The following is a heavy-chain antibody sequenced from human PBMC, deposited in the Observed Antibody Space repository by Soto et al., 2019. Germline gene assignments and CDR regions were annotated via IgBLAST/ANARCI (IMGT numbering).Heavy chain of an antibody. J-gene: IGHJ4*02. Sequence: PGRSLRLSCAASGFRFDQYGMHWVRQAPGKGLEWVAVIWFDGSYTYYADSVKGRFTISRDNSKNSLYLHMSSLRAEDTAVYYCAKFSHFNSASDYWGQGTQVIVS. V-gene: IGHV3-33*06. CDR1: GFRFDQYG. D-gene: IGHD4-4*01. CDR3: AKFSHFNSASDY. CDR2: IWFDGSYT.